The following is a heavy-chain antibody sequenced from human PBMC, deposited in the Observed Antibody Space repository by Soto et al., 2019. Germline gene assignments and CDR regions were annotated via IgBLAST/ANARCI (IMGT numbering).Heavy chain of an antibody. CDR3: AKNTGGNSYYLDF. V-gene: IGHV3-30*18. D-gene: IGHD2-21*01. CDR2: VSSDGSNL. Sequence: QVQLVESGGGVVQPGRSLRLSCAASGFTFSYYGMHWVRQAPGKGLECVALVSSDGSNLFYADSVKGRFTISRDNSKNTLYLQMNSLGAEDTAVYYCAKNTGGNSYYLDFWGQGTLVTVSS. CDR1: GFTFSYYG. J-gene: IGHJ4*02.